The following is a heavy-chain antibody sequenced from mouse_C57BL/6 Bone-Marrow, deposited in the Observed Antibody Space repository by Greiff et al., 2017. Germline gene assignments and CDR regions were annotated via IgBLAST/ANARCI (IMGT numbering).Heavy chain of an antibody. CDR2: IYPRSGNT. J-gene: IGHJ3*01. CDR1: GYTFTSYG. Sequence: VQRVESGAELARPGASVKLSCKASGYTFTSYGISWVKQRTGQGLEWIGEIYPRSGNTYYNEKFKGKATLTADKSSSTAYMELRSLTSEDSAVYFCARGNYYCSSYGYWGQGTLVTVSA. CDR3: ARGNYYCSSYGY. D-gene: IGHD1-1*01. V-gene: IGHV1-81*01.